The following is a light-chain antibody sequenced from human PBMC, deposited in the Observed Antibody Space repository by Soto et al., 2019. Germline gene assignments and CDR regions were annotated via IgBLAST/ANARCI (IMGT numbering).Light chain of an antibody. Sequence: IQMTQSPSSLSASVGHRVTITGRSSPSMISCLNWYQQNSGKAPQLLIYAASSLQSGVPARFSGGGSGTDFTLTISSLPPDDSAIYYCQQTYSCPRTFGQGTKLEIK. CDR1: PSMISC. J-gene: IGKJ2*02. CDR3: QQTYSCPRT. CDR2: AAS. V-gene: IGKV1-39*01.